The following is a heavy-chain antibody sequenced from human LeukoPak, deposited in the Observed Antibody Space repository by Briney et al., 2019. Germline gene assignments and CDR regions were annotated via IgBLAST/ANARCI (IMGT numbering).Heavy chain of an antibody. D-gene: IGHD6-19*01. V-gene: IGHV3-21*01. J-gene: IGHJ4*02. CDR1: GFTSSSYS. CDR2: ISSSSSYI. Sequence: GGSLRLSCAASGFTSSSYSMNWVRQAPGKGLEWVSSISSSSSYIYYADSVKGRFTISRDNAKNSLYLQMNSLRAEDTAVYYCARVDSSGWYEVGYWGQGTLVTVSS. CDR3: ARVDSSGWYEVGY.